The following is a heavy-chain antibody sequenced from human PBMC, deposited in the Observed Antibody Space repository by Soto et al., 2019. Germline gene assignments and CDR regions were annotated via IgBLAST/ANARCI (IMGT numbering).Heavy chain of an antibody. J-gene: IGHJ4*02. CDR3: ARVIAVANEVGIDY. Sequence: QVQLVESGGGVVKPGRSLRLSFAASGFTFSSYAMHWVRQAPGKGLEWVAVISYDGSNKYYADSVKGRFTISRDNSKNTLYLQMNSLRAEDTAVYYCARVIAVANEVGIDYWGQGTLVTVSS. D-gene: IGHD6-19*01. CDR2: ISYDGSNK. CDR1: GFTFSSYA. V-gene: IGHV3-30-3*01.